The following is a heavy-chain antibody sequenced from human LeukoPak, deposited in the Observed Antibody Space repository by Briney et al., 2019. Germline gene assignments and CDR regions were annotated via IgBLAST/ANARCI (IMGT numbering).Heavy chain of an antibody. CDR3: ARASRLGDYVWGSYRYTPFDY. D-gene: IGHD3-16*02. Sequence: ASVKVSCKASGYTFTSYAMHWVRQAPGQRLEWMGWINAGNGNTKYSQEFQGRVTITRDTSASTAYMELRSLRSDDTAVYYCARASRLGDYVWGSYRYTPFDYWGQGTLVTVSS. J-gene: IGHJ4*02. V-gene: IGHV1-3*01. CDR1: GYTFTSYA. CDR2: INAGNGNT.